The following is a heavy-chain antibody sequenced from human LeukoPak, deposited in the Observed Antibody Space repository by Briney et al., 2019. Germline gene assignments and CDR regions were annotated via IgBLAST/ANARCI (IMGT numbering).Heavy chain of an antibody. Sequence: SETLALTCTVSGGSISSYYWSWIRQPPGKGLEWIGCIYYSGYTNYKSSLKSRVTISVDTSKNQFSLKLSSVTAADTAVYYCARTTMVRGTYYMDVWGKGTTVTVSS. CDR2: IYYSGYT. D-gene: IGHD3-10*01. CDR3: ARTTMVRGTYYMDV. CDR1: GGSISSYY. V-gene: IGHV4-59*01. J-gene: IGHJ6*03.